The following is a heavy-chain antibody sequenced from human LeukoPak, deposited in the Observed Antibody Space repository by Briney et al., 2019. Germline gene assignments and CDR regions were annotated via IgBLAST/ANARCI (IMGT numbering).Heavy chain of an antibody. CDR3: ASGGIDYGDYNYYFDY. J-gene: IGHJ4*02. V-gene: IGHV3-23*01. D-gene: IGHD4-17*01. CDR2: ISGSGGST. CDR1: GFTFSSYA. Sequence: GGSLRLSCAASGFTFSSYAMSWVRQAPGKGLEWVSAISGSGGSTYYADSVKGRFTISRDNSKNTLYLQMNSLRAKDTAVYYCASGGIDYGDYNYYFDYWGQGTLVTVSS.